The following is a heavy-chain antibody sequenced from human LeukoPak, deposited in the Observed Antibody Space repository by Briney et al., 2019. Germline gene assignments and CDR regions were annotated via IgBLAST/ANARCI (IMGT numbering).Heavy chain of an antibody. D-gene: IGHD5-18*01. CDR1: GFTFDDYG. Sequence: GGSLRPSCAASGFTFDDYGMSWVRQAPGKGLEWVSGINWNGGSTGYADSVKGRFTISRDNAKNSLYLQMNSLRAEDTALYYCARQGIPTREDYWGQGTLVTVSS. V-gene: IGHV3-20*04. CDR3: ARQGIPTREDY. J-gene: IGHJ4*02. CDR2: INWNGGST.